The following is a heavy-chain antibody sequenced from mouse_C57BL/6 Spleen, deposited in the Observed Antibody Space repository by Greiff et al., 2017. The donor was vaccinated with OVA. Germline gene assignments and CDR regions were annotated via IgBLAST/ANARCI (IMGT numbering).Heavy chain of an antibody. CDR2: ILPGSGST. CDR1: GYTFTGYW. V-gene: IGHV1-9*01. Sequence: VQLVESGAELMKPGASVKLSCKATGYTFTGYWIEWVKQRPGHGLEWIGEILPGSGSTTYNEKFKGKATFTADTSSNTAYMQLSSLTTEDSAIYYCARIGDGYAWFAYWGQGTLVTVSA. J-gene: IGHJ3*01. D-gene: IGHD2-2*01. CDR3: ARIGDGYAWFAY.